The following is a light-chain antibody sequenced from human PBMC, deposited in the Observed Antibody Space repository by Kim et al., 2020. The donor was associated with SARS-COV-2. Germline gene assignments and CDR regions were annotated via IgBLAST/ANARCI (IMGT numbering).Light chain of an antibody. CDR3: QQYNGYSRT. CDR2: KAS. Sequence: DIQMTQSPSTLSASVGERVTITCRASENIGNWLAWYQQKSGKAPKLLIYKASSVESGVPSRFSGSGSGTEFTLTISSLQSDDFATYYCQQYNGYSRTFGQGTKVDIK. CDR1: ENIGNW. J-gene: IGKJ1*01. V-gene: IGKV1-5*03.